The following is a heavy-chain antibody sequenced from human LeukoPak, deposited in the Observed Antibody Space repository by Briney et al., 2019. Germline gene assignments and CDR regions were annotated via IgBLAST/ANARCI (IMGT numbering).Heavy chain of an antibody. V-gene: IGHV4-59*01. Sequence: SETLSLTCTVSGDSISPYYWSWIRQPPGGGLEWIGYVFYTGSTNYNPSLKSRVTISVDTSRNQFSLKLSSVTAADTAVYYCARARSLTGYYYTYYYYYMDVWGKGTTVTVSS. CDR1: GDSISPYY. D-gene: IGHD3-9*01. CDR3: ARARSLTGYYYTYYYYYMDV. J-gene: IGHJ6*03. CDR2: VFYTGST.